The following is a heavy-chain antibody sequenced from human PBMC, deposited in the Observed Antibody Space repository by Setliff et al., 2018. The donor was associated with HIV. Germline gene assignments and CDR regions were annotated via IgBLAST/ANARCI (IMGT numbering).Heavy chain of an antibody. CDR2: ISSSVGST. J-gene: IGHJ2*01. CDR3: ATSIVVVTARWYFDL. V-gene: IGHV3-23*01. D-gene: IGHD2-21*02. Sequence: HPGGSLRLSCAASGFRISNYVMTWVRQAPGKGLDWVSGISSSVGSTYYADSVKGRFTISRDNSKNTLYLQMSSLRDEDTAVYYCATSIVVVTARWYFDLWGRGTLVTVSS. CDR1: GFRISNYV.